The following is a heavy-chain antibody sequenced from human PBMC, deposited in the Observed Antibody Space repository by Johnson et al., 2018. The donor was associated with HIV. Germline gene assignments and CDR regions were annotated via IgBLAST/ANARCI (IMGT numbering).Heavy chain of an antibody. CDR1: GFTFDDYA. V-gene: IGHV3-9*01. Sequence: VQLVESGGGLVQPGRSLRLSCAASGFTFDDYAMHWVRQAPGKGLEWVSGISWNGDSTGYAASVKGRFTISRDNAKNSLYLQMNSLRAEDTAVYYCATFGGGSFHAFDIWGQGTMVTVSS. J-gene: IGHJ3*02. CDR3: ATFGGGSFHAFDI. D-gene: IGHD1-26*01. CDR2: ISWNGDST.